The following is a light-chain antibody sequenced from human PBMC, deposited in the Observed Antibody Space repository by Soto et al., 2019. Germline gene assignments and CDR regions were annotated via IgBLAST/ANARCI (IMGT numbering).Light chain of an antibody. J-gene: IGKJ1*01. CDR3: QQYNNWPPWT. CDR2: GAS. Sequence: IVLTQSPGALSLSPGERATLSCRASQSVSSNYLAWYQQKPGQAPRLLIYGASSRATGIPDRFSGSGSGTDFTLTISRLEPEDFAVYYCQQYNNWPPWTFGQGTKVEIK. V-gene: IGKV3-20*01. CDR1: QSVSSNY.